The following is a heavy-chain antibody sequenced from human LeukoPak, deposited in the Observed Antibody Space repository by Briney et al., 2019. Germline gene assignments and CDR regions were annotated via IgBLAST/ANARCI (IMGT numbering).Heavy chain of an antibody. CDR3: ARDTSSIGFGSGGSCYNP. V-gene: IGHV3-21*04. CDR1: GFTFSSYS. J-gene: IGHJ5*02. CDR2: ISSSSSYI. Sequence: PGGSLRLSCAASGFTFSSYSMNWVRQAPGKGLEWVSSISSSSSYIYYADSVKGRFTISRDNAKNSLYLQMNSLRAEDTAVYYCARDTSSIGFGSGGSCYNPWGQGTLVTVSS. D-gene: IGHD2-15*01.